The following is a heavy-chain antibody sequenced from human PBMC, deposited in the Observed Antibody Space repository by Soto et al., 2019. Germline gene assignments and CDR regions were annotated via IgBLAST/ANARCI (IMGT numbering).Heavy chain of an antibody. CDR2: MYYSGST. CDR3: DRLVGRTVTTVTAGY. J-gene: IGHJ4*02. D-gene: IGHD4-17*01. Sequence: TLSLTCTFSGRLISSSSYYWCWLRQQHGKGLEWIGSMYYSGSTYYNPSLKSRVTISVDTSKNQFSLKLSSVTAANTAVFFFDRLVGRTVTTVTAGYWGQGTLVTVSS. CDR1: GRLISSSSYY. V-gene: IGHV4-39*01.